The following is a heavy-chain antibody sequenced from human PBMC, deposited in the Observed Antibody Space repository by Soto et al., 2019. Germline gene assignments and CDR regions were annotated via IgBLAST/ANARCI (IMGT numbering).Heavy chain of an antibody. CDR3: ARPRDSIYIAAAGYFDY. CDR2: IYYSGST. D-gene: IGHD6-13*01. CDR1: GGSISSYY. Sequence: PSETMSLTCTVSGGSISSYYWSWIRQPPGKGLEWIGNIYYSGSTNYNPSLKSRVTISVDTSKNQFSLKLSSVTAADTAVYYCARPRDSIYIAAAGYFDYWGQGTLVTVSS. V-gene: IGHV4-59*08. J-gene: IGHJ4*02.